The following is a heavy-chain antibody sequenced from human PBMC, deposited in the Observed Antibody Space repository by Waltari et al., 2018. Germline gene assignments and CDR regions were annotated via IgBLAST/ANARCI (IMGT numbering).Heavy chain of an antibody. CDR2: IIPIFGTA. D-gene: IGHD6-19*01. V-gene: IGHV1-69*01. CDR1: GGTFISYA. Sequence: QVQLVQSGAEVKKPGSSVKVSCTASGGTFISYAITWVRQAPGQGLEWMGGIIPIFGTANYAQKFQGRVTITADESTSTAYMELSSLRSDDTAVYYCAGKWGSSSGWQLDYWGQGTLVTVSS. CDR3: AGKWGSSSGWQLDY. J-gene: IGHJ4*02.